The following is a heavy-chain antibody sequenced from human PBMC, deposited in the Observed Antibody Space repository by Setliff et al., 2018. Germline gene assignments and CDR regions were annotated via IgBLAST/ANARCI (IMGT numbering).Heavy chain of an antibody. CDR3: ARVGVPSGYWYYLDY. D-gene: IGHD3-22*01. J-gene: IGHJ4*02. CDR2: INPNSGGT. Sequence: ASVKVSCKTSAYSFTDYYIQWVRQAPGQGLEWMGWINPNSGGTKYSPKFQGRVTMTRDTSITTVHMELRRLTSDDTAIYYCARVGVPSGYWYYLDYWGQGTQVTVSS. CDR1: AYSFTDYY. V-gene: IGHV1-2*02.